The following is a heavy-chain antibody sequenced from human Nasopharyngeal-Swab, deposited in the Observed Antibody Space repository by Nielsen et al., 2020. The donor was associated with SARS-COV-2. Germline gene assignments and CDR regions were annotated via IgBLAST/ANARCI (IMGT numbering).Heavy chain of an antibody. CDR2: IYYSGST. Sequence: WIRQPPGKGLEWIGSIYYSGSTYYNPSLKSRVTISVDTSKNQFSLKLSPVTAADTAVYYCARDLAPEFTIFGVVTATIWGQGTLVTVSS. D-gene: IGHD3-3*01. J-gene: IGHJ4*02. CDR3: ARDLAPEFTIFGVVTATI. V-gene: IGHV4-39*07.